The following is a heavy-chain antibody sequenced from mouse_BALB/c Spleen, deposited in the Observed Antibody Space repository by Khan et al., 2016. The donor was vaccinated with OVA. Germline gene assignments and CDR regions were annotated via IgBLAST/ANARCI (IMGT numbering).Heavy chain of an antibody. V-gene: IGHV1S135*01. J-gene: IGHJ3*01. CDR1: GYSFSTYY. CDR3: ARDGSTSWFAY. D-gene: IGHD1-1*01. CDR2: IDPFNGGA. Sequence: VQLKQSGPELMRPGASVKISCKASGYSFSTYYIHWVTRSHGKILEWIGYIDPFNGGATYNQKFKGKATLTVDKSSSTAYMHLTSLTSEDSAVYYCARDGSTSWFAYWGQGTLVTVSA.